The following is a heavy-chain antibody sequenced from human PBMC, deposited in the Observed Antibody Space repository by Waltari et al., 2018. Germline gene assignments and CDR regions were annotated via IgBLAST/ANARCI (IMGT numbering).Heavy chain of an antibody. CDR3: GRGDYDGSGRPPDY. V-gene: IGHV4-61*02. CDR1: GGSISSGSYY. Sequence: QVQLQESGPGLVKPSQTLSLTCTVSGGSISSGSYYWSWIRQPAGTGLEWMGRIYTSGSTNYNTTIKSRVTISVDTYKNQVSLKLSSVTDADTAVYYCGRGDYDGSGRPPDYWGQGTLVTVSS. J-gene: IGHJ4*02. D-gene: IGHD3-10*01. CDR2: IYTSGST.